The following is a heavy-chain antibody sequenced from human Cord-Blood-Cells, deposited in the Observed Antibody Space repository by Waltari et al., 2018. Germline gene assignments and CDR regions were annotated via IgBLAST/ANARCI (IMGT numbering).Heavy chain of an antibody. CDR2: INPNSGGT. Sequence: QAQLVHSGADVKKPGAPVTVSCTASGYTFTGCYMPWVRQAPGQGLEGMGWINPNSGGTNYAQKFQGRVTMTRDTSISTAYMELSRLRSDDTAVYYCARYSSSGYFDYWGQGTLVTVSS. CDR1: GYTFTGCY. D-gene: IGHD6-6*01. J-gene: IGHJ4*02. CDR3: ARYSSSGYFDY. V-gene: IGHV1-2*02.